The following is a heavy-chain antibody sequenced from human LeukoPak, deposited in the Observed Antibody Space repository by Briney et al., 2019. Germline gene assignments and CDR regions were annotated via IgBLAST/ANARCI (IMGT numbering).Heavy chain of an antibody. CDR2: TYYRSKWYN. V-gene: IGHV6-1*01. CDR3: ARAAIDTSGYYSFDY. D-gene: IGHD3-22*01. J-gene: IGHJ4*02. CDR1: RDSVSSNSAT. Sequence: SQTLSLTSAISRDSVSSNSATWIWIRQSPSRGLEWLGRTYYRSKWYNDYAVSVKSRTTINPDTSKNQFSLQLNSVTPEDTAVYYCARAAIDTSGYYSFDYWGQGTLVTVSS.